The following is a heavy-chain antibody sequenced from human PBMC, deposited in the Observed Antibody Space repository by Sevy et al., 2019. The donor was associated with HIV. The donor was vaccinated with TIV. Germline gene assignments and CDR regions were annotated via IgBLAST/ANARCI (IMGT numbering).Heavy chain of an antibody. V-gene: IGHV3-15*01. CDR2: IKSNTDGGTT. CDR3: TTKKDFWRGYFYFDY. CDR1: GFTFSKAW. J-gene: IGHJ4*02. Sequence: GGFLRLSCAASGFTFSKAWMSCVRQAPGKGLEWVGRIKSNTDGGTTDYAEPVKGRFTISRDDSKNTLYLQVNSLNTVDAAVYYCTTKKDFWRGYFYFDYWGQGTQVSVSS. D-gene: IGHD3-3*01.